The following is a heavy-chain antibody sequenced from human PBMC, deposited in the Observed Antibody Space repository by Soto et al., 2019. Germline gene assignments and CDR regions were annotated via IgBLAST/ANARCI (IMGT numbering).Heavy chain of an antibody. CDR3: ATYPRPDKWTDI. J-gene: IGHJ4*02. D-gene: IGHD3-9*01. CDR2: IDPIVDTS. CDR1: GGALTSYP. V-gene: IGHV1-69*06. Sequence: QVRLEQSGAEVKKPGSSVRVSCQASGGALTSYPIHWVRQAPGQGLEWLGVIDPIVDTSNLAENFKTRLTLTADTSTKTVYMDLTSLRSYDTAIYFCATYPRPDKWTDIWGRGTQLTVSS.